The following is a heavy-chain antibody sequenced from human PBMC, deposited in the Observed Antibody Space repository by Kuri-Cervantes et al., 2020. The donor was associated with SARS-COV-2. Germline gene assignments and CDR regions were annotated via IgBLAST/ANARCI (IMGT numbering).Heavy chain of an antibody. CDR2: IYTSGST. Sequence: SQTLSLTCTVSGGSISSYYWSWIRQPAGKGLEWIGRIYTSGSTNYNPSLKSRVTMSVDTSKNQFSLRLTSVTAADTAVYYCARQNILDSAWFDPWGRGTLVTVSS. CDR1: GGSISSYY. V-gene: IGHV4-4*07. D-gene: IGHD5-12*01. CDR3: ARQNILDSAWFDP. J-gene: IGHJ5*02.